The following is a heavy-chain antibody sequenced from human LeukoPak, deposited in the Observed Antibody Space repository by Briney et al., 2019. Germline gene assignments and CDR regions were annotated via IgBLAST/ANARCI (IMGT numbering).Heavy chain of an antibody. D-gene: IGHD3-10*01. Sequence: GGSLTLSCAASGFTFSTYWMHWVRQVPGKGLVWVSRIKNDGSITTYADSVEGRFTISRDNAKSTVYLQINSLRAEDTAMYYCRIWFGNSAGFDMWGQGKMVTVSS. CDR2: IKNDGSIT. J-gene: IGHJ3*02. V-gene: IGHV3-74*01. CDR1: GFTFSTYW. CDR3: RIWFGNSAGFDM.